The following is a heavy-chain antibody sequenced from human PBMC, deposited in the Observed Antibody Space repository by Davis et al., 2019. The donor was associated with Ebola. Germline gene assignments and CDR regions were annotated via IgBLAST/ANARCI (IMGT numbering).Heavy chain of an antibody. CDR2: VHGPGHT. V-gene: IGHV4-4*02. Sequence: PSETLSLTCAVSGGSISSTNWWAWVRQPPGKGLEWIGEVHGPGHTDYNPSHESRVTISADKSNNHFSLRLTSVTAADTAVYYCANLSRGWFLQHWGQGSLVTVSS. D-gene: IGHD6-19*01. CDR1: GGSISSTNW. CDR3: ANLSRGWFLQH. J-gene: IGHJ1*01.